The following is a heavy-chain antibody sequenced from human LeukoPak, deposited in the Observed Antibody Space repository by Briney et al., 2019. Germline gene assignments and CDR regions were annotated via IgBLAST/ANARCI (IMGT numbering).Heavy chain of an antibody. CDR2: IQYDGNKR. J-gene: IGHJ4*02. CDR1: TFTFSSYG. Sequence: PGGSLRLSCAASTFTFSSYGMHWVRQAPGKGLEWVAFIQYDGNKRYYADSVKGRFTISRDNSKNTLYLQMNSLRPEDTAIYYCANTMNSSAWSPFDYWGRGTLVTVSS. D-gene: IGHD6-19*01. CDR3: ANTMNSSAWSPFDY. V-gene: IGHV3-30*02.